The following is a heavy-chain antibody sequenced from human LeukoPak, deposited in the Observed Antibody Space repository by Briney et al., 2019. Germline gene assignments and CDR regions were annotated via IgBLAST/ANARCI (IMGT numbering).Heavy chain of an antibody. Sequence: ASVTVSCKASGYTFTSYAMHWVRQAPGQRLEWMGWINAGNGNTKYSQKFQGRVTITRDTSASTAYMELSSLRSEDTAVYYRASSVLRQYCTNGVCYAPDYWGQGTLVTVSS. D-gene: IGHD2-8*01. V-gene: IGHV1-3*01. CDR3: ASSVLRQYCTNGVCYAPDY. CDR1: GYTFTSYA. CDR2: INAGNGNT. J-gene: IGHJ4*02.